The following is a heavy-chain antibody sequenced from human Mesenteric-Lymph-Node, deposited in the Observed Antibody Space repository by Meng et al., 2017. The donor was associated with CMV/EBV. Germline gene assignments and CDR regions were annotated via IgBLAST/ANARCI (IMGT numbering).Heavy chain of an antibody. CDR1: GFTSGDYA. J-gene: IGHJ6*02. CDR2: ISGSGIGR. Sequence: GGSLSPPCAASGFTSGDYALGWVPQAPGKGLEWVSGISGSGIGRYYAGSVKGRFTISRDNSKNTLFLQMSSLRADDTAVYYCAKIGGYCSNTNCYIRYGFDVWGQGTAVTVSS. V-gene: IGHV3-23*01. D-gene: IGHD2-2*01. CDR3: AKIGGYCSNTNCYIRYGFDV.